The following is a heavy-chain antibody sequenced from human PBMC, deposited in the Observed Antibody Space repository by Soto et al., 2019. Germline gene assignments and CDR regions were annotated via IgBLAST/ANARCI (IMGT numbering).Heavy chain of an antibody. CDR3: ARRDRLRGTYYCDY. CDR1: GGTFSSYT. J-gene: IGHJ4*02. CDR2: IIPILGIA. V-gene: IGHV1-69*02. D-gene: IGHD4-17*01. Sequence: QVQLVQSGAEVKKPGSSVKVSCKASGGTFSSYTISWVRQAPGQGLEWMGRIIPILGIANYAQKFQGRVTITADKSTSTADMELSGLRSEDTAVYYCARRDRLRGTYYCDYWGQGTLVTVSS.